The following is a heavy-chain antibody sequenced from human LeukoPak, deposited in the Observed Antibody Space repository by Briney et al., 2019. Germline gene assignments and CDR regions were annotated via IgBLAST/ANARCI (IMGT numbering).Heavy chain of an antibody. J-gene: IGHJ5*02. D-gene: IGHD3-22*01. CDR2: INHSGST. CDR3: ARASGVYYDSSGYYSPNWFDP. CDR1: GGSFSGYY. V-gene: IGHV4-34*01. Sequence: SETLSLTCAVYGGSFSGYYWSWIRQPPGKGLGWIGEINHSGSTNYNPSLKSRVTISVDTSKNQFSLKLSSVTAADTAVYYCARASGVYYDSSGYYSPNWFDPWGQGTLVTVSS.